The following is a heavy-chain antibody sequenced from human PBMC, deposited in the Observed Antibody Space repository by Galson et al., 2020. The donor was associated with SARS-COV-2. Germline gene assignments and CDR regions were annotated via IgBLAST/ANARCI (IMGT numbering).Heavy chain of an antibody. CDR3: ARTGTPHYYYSYYLDV. D-gene: IGHD6-13*01. Sequence: GGSLRLSCAASGFTFSSYTMNWVRQVPGKGLEWVSSITTGSTYINYADSVKGRFTISRDNAKNSLYLQMNSLRGGDTAVYFCARTGTPHYYYSYYLDVWGKGTTVTVSS. CDR2: ITTGSTYI. CDR1: GFTFSSYT. V-gene: IGHV3-21*01. J-gene: IGHJ6*03.